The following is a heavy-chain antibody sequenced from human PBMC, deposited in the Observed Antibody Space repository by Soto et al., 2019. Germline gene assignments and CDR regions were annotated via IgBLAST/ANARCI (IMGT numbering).Heavy chain of an antibody. Sequence: GGSLRLSCAASGFTFSNSAMSWFRQAPGKGLDLVSSISDSGVSTYYADSVKGRFTISRDNSKNTLYVEMNSLRAEDTAVYYCAIVWPCCGNNCYCLDYSAQGNLVTVSS. J-gene: IGHJ4*02. V-gene: IGHV3-23*01. CDR2: ISDSGVST. D-gene: IGHD2-15*01. CDR3: AIVWPCCGNNCYCLDY. CDR1: GFTFSNSA.